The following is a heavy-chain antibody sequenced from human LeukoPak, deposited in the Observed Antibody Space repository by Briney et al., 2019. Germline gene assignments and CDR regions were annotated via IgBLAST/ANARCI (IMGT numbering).Heavy chain of an antibody. CDR1: GFTFSNYA. V-gene: IGHV3-23*01. CDR2: ISNNGVNT. CDR3: GEVQTVNKFDY. Sequence: PGGSLRLSCAASGFTFSNYAMSWVRQAPGKGLEWVSAISNNGVNTYYADSVKGRFTISRDNSKNTLYLQMTSLRHEGTAVYYCGEVQTVNKFDYWGRGTLVTVSS. J-gene: IGHJ4*01. D-gene: IGHD1-1*01.